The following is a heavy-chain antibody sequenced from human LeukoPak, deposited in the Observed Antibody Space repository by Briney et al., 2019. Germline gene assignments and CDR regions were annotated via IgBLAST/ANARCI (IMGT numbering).Heavy chain of an antibody. D-gene: IGHD6-6*01. J-gene: IGHJ4*02. CDR1: GGSISSYY. V-gene: IGHV4-59*12. CDR2: IYYSGST. Sequence: SETLSLTCTVSGGSISSYYWSWIRQSPGKGLEWIGYIYYSGSTNYNPSLKSRVTISVDTSKNQFSLKLSSVTAADTAVYFCARRSIAAVDSWGQGTLVTVSS. CDR3: ARRSIAAVDS.